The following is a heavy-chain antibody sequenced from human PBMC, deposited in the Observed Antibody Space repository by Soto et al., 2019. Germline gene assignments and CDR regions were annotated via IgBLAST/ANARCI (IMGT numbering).Heavy chain of an antibody. Sequence: QVQVVQSGVEVRRPGSSVKVSCKASGDTFKNCVISWVRRAPGQGLEWTGGIIPLFGTTDFAQRFQGRLTITTAESTTTAYMELSRLRSEDTATYHCAAELGFGKLSVVWGQGTTVIVSS. CDR3: AAELGFGKLSVV. CDR2: IIPLFGTT. V-gene: IGHV1-69*01. J-gene: IGHJ6*02. D-gene: IGHD3-10*01. CDR1: GDTFKNCV.